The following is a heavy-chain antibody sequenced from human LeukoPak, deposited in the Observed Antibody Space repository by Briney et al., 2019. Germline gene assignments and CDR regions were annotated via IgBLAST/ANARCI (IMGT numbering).Heavy chain of an antibody. V-gene: IGHV4-34*01. D-gene: IGHD7-27*01. CDR3: ARGVLGPYYFDL. J-gene: IGHJ2*01. CDR1: GGTFRGYY. CDR2: IHYTGAT. Sequence: PSETLSLTCAVYGGTFRGYYWSWIRQPPGKGLEWIGEIHYTGATNYKPSLKSRVTISGDPSKNQFSLRVYSVTAADTAVYYCARGVLGPYYFDLWGRGTLVTVSS.